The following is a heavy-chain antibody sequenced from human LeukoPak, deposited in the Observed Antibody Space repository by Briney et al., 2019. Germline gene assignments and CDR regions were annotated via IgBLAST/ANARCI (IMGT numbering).Heavy chain of an antibody. CDR3: ARGRLGELSLFDS. CDR2: IYHSGST. J-gene: IGHJ4*02. D-gene: IGHD3-16*02. CDR1: GDSINSYY. Sequence: PSETLSLTCTVSGDSINSYYWSWIRQPPGKGLEWIGYIYHSGSTNYNPSLKSRVTILIDTSKNQFSLKLSSLTAADTAVYYCARGRLGELSLFDSCGRGTLVTVSS. V-gene: IGHV4-59*01.